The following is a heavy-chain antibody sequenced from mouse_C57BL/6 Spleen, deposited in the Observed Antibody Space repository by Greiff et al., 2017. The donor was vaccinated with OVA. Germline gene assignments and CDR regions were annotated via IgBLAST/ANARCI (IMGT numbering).Heavy chain of an antibody. V-gene: IGHV1-20*01. D-gene: IGHD1-1*01. Sequence: VQLQQSGPELVKPGDSVKISCKASGYSFTGYFMNWVMQSHGTSLEWIGRINPYNGDTFYNQKFKGKATLTVDKSSSTAHMELRSLTSEDSAVYYCARDYYGSSLDYWGQGTTLTVSS. CDR3: ARDYYGSSLDY. CDR1: GYSFTGYF. J-gene: IGHJ2*01. CDR2: INPYNGDT.